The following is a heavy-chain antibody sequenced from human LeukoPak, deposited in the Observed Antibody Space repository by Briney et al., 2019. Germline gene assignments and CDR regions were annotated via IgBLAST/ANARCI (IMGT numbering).Heavy chain of an antibody. CDR1: GYIFSNYW. J-gene: IGHJ4*02. D-gene: IGHD3-3*01. Sequence: GESLKISCKGSGYIFSNYWIGWVRQMPGKGLEWMGIIYPGDSDTRYSPSFQGQVTISADKSISTAYLQWSSLKASDTAMYYCARLAIFGVVTYFDYWGQGTLVTVSS. CDR2: IYPGDSDT. V-gene: IGHV5-51*01. CDR3: ARLAIFGVVTYFDY.